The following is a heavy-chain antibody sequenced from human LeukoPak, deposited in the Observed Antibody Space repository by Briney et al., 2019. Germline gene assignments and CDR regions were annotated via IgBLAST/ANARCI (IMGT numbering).Heavy chain of an antibody. Sequence: SETLSLTCTVSGGSVSSSSHYWGWIRQPPGKGLEWIGSIYFSGTTYYNPSLKSRVTISVDTSKNQFSLKLNSVTAADTAVYYCASYYDSSGYYYFDYWGQGTLVTVSS. J-gene: IGHJ4*02. D-gene: IGHD3-22*01. CDR1: GGSVSSSSHY. V-gene: IGHV4-39*07. CDR3: ASYYDSSGYYYFDY. CDR2: IYFSGTT.